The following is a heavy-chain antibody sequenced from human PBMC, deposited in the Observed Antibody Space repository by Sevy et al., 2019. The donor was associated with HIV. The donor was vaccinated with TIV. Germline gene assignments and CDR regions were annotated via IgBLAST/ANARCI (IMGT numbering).Heavy chain of an antibody. CDR2: ISTSTITTTI. J-gene: IGHJ5*02. CDR1: GFTFNDYN. CDR3: ARAAGWFDA. Sequence: GGSLRLSCAASGFTFNDYNLSWIRQAPGKGLEWVSYISTSTITTTIYYADSVKGRFTISRDNAKNSIYLQMNRLRVDDTAVYYCARAAGWFDAWGQGTLVTVSS. V-gene: IGHV3-11*01.